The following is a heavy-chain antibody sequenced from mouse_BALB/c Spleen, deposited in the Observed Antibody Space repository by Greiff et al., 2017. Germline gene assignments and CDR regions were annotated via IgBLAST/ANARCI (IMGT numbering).Heavy chain of an antibody. J-gene: IGHJ2*01. D-gene: IGHD1-1*01. Sequence: EVQGVESGGGLVQPGGSRKLSCAASGFTFSSFGMHWVRQAPEKGLEWVAYISSGSSTIYYADTVKGRFTISRDNPKNTLFLQMTSLRSEDTAMYYCARGGVTTVVERGYFDYWGQGTTLTVSS. CDR2: ISSGSSTI. CDR1: GFTFSSFG. V-gene: IGHV5-17*02. CDR3: ARGGVTTVVERGYFDY.